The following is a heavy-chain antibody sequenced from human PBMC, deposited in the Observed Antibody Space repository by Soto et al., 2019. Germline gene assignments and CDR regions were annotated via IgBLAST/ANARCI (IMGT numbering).Heavy chain of an antibody. CDR1: GYTFTSYA. J-gene: IGHJ4*02. V-gene: IGHV1-3*01. Sequence: EASVKVSCKASGYTFTSYAMHWVRQAPGQRLEWMGWINAGNGNTKYSQKFQGRVTITRDTSASTAYMELSSLRSEDTAVYYCARDRAVAGTSFDYWGQGTLVTVSS. CDR3: ARDRAVAGTSFDY. CDR2: INAGNGNT. D-gene: IGHD6-19*01.